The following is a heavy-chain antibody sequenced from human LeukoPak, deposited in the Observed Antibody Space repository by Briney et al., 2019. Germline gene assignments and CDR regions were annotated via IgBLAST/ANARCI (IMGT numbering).Heavy chain of an antibody. CDR3: AKDRVPYYYYMDV. V-gene: IGHV3-30*02. D-gene: IGHD3-10*01. CDR1: GFTLSCCG. Sequence: PGGSLRLSCAASGFTLSCCGMHWVRQAPGKGLEWVAFIRYDGSNKYYADSVKGRFTISRDNSKNTLYLQMNSLRAEDTAVYYCAKDRVPYYYYMDVWGKGTTVTISS. J-gene: IGHJ6*03. CDR2: IRYDGSNK.